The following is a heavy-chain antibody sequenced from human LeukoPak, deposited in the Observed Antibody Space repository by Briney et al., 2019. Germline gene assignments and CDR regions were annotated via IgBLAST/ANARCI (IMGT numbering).Heavy chain of an antibody. CDR3: ARAAQLPLRDYYYMDV. Sequence: SVKVSCKASGGTFSSYAISWVRQAPGQGLEWMGGIIPIFGTANYAQKFQGRVTITADESTSTAYMELSSLRSEDTAVYYCARAAQLPLRDYYYMDVWGKGTTVTVSS. D-gene: IGHD2-2*01. CDR2: IIPIFGTA. CDR1: GGTFSSYA. V-gene: IGHV1-69*13. J-gene: IGHJ6*03.